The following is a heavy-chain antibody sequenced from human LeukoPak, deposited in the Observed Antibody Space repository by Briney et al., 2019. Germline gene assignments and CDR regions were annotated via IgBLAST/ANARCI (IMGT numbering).Heavy chain of an antibody. CDR2: INHSGST. Sequence: PSETLSLTCAVYGGSFSGYYWSWIRQPPGKGLEWIGEINHSGSTNYNPSLKSRVTISVDTSKNQFSLKLSSVTAADTAVYYCARHGHYYDSSGPDFDYWGQGTLVTVSS. CDR3: ARHGHYYDSSGPDFDY. J-gene: IGHJ4*02. V-gene: IGHV4-34*01. D-gene: IGHD3-22*01. CDR1: GGSFSGYY.